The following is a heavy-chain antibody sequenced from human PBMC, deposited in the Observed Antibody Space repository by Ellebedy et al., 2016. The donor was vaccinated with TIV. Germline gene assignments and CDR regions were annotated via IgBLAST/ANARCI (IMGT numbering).Heavy chain of an antibody. CDR2: INHSGST. CDR1: GGSFSGYY. V-gene: IGHV4-34*01. CDR3: ARGRSSTIYGMDV. D-gene: IGHD2-2*01. J-gene: IGHJ6*02. Sequence: SETLSLTCAVYGGSFSGYYWSWIRQPPGKGLEWIGEINHSGSTNYNPSLKSRVTISVDTSKNQFSLRLTSVTAADTAVYYCARGRSSTIYGMDVWGQGTTVTVSS.